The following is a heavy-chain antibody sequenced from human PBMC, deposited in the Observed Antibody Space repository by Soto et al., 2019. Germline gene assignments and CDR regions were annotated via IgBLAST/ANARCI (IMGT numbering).Heavy chain of an antibody. D-gene: IGHD3-3*01. V-gene: IGHV1-18*01. CDR3: ARETTSYYDFWSGYYTPYYMDV. CDR1: GYTFTSYG. Sequence: ASVKVSCKASGYTFTSYGISWVRQAPGQGLEWMGWISAYNGNTNYAQKLQGRVTMTTDTSTSTAYMELRSLRSDDTAVYYCARETTSYYDFWSGYYTPYYMDVWGKGTTVTV. J-gene: IGHJ6*03. CDR2: ISAYNGNT.